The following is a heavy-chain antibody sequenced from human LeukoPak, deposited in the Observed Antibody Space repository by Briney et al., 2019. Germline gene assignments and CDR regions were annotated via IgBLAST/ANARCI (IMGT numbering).Heavy chain of an antibody. Sequence: VSVKVSCKVSGYTLTELSMHWVRQAPGKGLEWMGGFDPEDGETIYAQKFQGRVTMTEDTSTDTAYMELSSLRSEDTAVYYCATGWAYPLTIFGDADYWGQGTLVTVSS. CDR1: GYTLTELS. CDR3: ATGWAYPLTIFGDADY. D-gene: IGHD3-3*01. V-gene: IGHV1-24*01. J-gene: IGHJ4*02. CDR2: FDPEDGET.